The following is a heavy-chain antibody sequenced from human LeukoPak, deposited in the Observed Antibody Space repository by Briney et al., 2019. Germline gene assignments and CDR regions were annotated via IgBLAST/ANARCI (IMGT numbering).Heavy chain of an antibody. V-gene: IGHV4-39*01. CDR2: IYYSGST. D-gene: IGHD3-9*01. CDR1: GGSISSSSYY. Sequence: PSETLSLTCTVSGGSISSSSYYWGWIRQPPGKGLEWIGSIYYSGSTYYNPSLKSRVTISVDTSKNQFSLKLSSVTAADTAVYYCAGAYYDILTGYPRGGAFDYWGQGTLVTVSS. J-gene: IGHJ4*02. CDR3: AGAYYDILTGYPRGGAFDY.